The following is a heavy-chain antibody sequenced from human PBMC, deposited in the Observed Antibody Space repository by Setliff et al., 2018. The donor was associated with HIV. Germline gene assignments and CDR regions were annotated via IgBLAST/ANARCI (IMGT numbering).Heavy chain of an antibody. CDR1: GGSISSSSYY. D-gene: IGHD6-25*01. Sequence: SETLSLTCTVSGGSISSSSYYWGWIRQPPGKGREWIGSIFYSGSANYNPSLRSPVAISVDTSKNQFSLKLTSVTAADTAVYYCAREDSGYHYFDYWGQGMLVTVSS. CDR3: AREDSGYHYFDY. V-gene: IGHV4-39*02. CDR2: IFYSGSA. J-gene: IGHJ4*02.